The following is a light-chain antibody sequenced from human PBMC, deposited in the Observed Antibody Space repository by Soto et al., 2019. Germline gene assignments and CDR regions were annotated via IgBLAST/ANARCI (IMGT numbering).Light chain of an antibody. J-gene: IGKJ4*01. CDR3: QQSYSSPPT. V-gene: IGKV1-39*01. Sequence: DIPMTQSPSSLSASVGDRVTITCRASQSITTYLNWYQHKPGKAPKLLIHAASSLQSGVPSRFSGSGSGTDFTLTISSLQPEDFATYYCQQSYSSPPTFGGGTKVDIK. CDR2: AAS. CDR1: QSITTY.